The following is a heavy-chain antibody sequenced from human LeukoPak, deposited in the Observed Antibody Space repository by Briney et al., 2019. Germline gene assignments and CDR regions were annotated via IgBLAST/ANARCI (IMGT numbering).Heavy chain of an antibody. J-gene: IGHJ5*02. Sequence: SDTLSLTCTVSVGSISSYYWSWIRQPAGKGLEWIGRIYTSGSTNYNPSLKSRVTMSVDTSKNRFSLKLSSVTAAGTAVYYCAGEMEWLRSGYRGGNWFDPWGQGTLVTVSS. CDR2: IYTSGST. CDR1: VGSISSYY. V-gene: IGHV4-4*07. CDR3: AGEMEWLRSGYRGGNWFDP. D-gene: IGHD5-12*01.